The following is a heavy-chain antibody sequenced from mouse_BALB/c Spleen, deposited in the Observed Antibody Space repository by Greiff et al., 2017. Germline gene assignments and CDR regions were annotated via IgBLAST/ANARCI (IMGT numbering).Heavy chain of an antibody. CDR2: IRNKANGYKT. V-gene: IGHV7-3*02. D-gene: IGHD1-1*01. Sequence: EVKLVESGGGLVQPGGSLRLSCATSGFTFTDYYMSWVRQPPGKALEWLGFIRNKANGYKTEYSASVKGRFTISRDNSQSILYLQMNTLRAEDSATYYCARGYYGSSLFAYWGQGTLVTVSA. CDR1: GFTFTDYY. J-gene: IGHJ3*01. CDR3: ARGYYGSSLFAY.